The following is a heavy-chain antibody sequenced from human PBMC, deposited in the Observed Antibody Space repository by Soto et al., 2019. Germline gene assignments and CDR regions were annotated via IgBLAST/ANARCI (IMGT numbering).Heavy chain of an antibody. D-gene: IGHD3-22*01. J-gene: IGHJ6*02. CDR2: IYYSGST. CDR1: GGSISNYY. Sequence: PSETLSLTCTVSGGSISNYYWTWIRQPPGKRLEWIGYIYYSGSTTYNPSLKSRVTISVDTSRNQFSLKLSSVTAADTAVYYCARDLATMPGRYESRPTDYGMDVWGQGTTVTVSS. CDR3: ARDLATMPGRYESRPTDYGMDV. V-gene: IGHV4-59*12.